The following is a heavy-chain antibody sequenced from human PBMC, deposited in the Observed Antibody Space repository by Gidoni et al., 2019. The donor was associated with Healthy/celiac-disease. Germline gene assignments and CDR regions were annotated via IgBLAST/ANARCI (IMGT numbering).Heavy chain of an antibody. CDR2: ISYDGSNK. D-gene: IGHD3-22*01. J-gene: IGHJ4*02. CDR3: AKGKYYYDSSGYFDY. CDR1: GFTFSSYG. V-gene: IGHV3-30*18. Sequence: QVQLVESGGGVVKPGRSLRLSCAASGFTFSSYGMHWVRQAPGKGLEWVAVISYDGSNKYYADSVKGRFTISRDNSKNTLYLQMNSLRAEDTAVYYCAKGKYYYDSSGYFDYWGQGTLVTVSS.